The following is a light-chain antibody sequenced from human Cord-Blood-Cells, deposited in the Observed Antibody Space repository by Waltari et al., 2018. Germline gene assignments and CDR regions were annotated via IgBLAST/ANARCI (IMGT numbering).Light chain of an antibody. V-gene: IGLV3-10*01. J-gene: IGLJ1*01. CDR3: YSTDSSGNHYV. CDR2: EDS. Sequence: YELTQPPSVSVSPGQTARITCLREAYPKKYAHWYQQKQGQAPVLVIYEDSKRPSGIPERFSGSSSGTMATLTISGAQVEDEADYYCYSTDSSGNHYVFGTGTKVTVL. CDR1: AYPKKY.